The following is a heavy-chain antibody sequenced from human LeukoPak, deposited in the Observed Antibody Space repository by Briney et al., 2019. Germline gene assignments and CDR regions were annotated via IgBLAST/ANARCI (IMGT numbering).Heavy chain of an antibody. J-gene: IGHJ4*02. V-gene: IGHV1-2*02. CDR2: INPNSGGT. Sequence: ASVKVSCKASGYTFTGYYMHWVRQAPGQGLEWTGWINPNSGGTNYAQKFQGRVTMTRDTSISTAYMELSRLRSDDTAVYYCARDMADIVATIQDYWGQGTLVTVSS. CDR3: ARDMADIVATIQDY. D-gene: IGHD5-12*01. CDR1: GYTFTGYY.